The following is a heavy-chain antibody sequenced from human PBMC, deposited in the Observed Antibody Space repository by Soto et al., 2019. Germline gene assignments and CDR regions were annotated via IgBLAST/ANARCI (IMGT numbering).Heavy chain of an antibody. D-gene: IGHD6-19*01. CDR2: ISVYSGST. CDR1: GYTFTSYG. Sequence: QVQLVQSGAEVKKPGASVRVSCEASGYTFTSYGISWVRQAPGQGLEWMGWISVYSGSTNDAQKLQCRVTMTTDRSTRAVYMELRSLRSDDTAVYYCARDSWGLAVPDYHYYAMDVWGQGTTVTVS. J-gene: IGHJ6*02. CDR3: ARDSWGLAVPDYHYYAMDV. V-gene: IGHV1-18*04.